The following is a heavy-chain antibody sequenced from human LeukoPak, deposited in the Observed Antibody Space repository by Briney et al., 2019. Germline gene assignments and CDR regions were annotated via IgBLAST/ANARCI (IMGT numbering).Heavy chain of an antibody. J-gene: IGHJ3*02. Sequence: KSGGSLRLSCAASGFTFSSYSMNWVRQAPGKGLEWVSSISSSSSYIYYADSVKGRFTISRDNAKNSLYLQMNSLRAEDTAVYYCARSVVLLWFGELGAFDIWGQGTMVTVSS. CDR1: GFTFSSYS. D-gene: IGHD3-10*01. V-gene: IGHV3-21*01. CDR3: ARSVVLLWFGELGAFDI. CDR2: ISSSSSYI.